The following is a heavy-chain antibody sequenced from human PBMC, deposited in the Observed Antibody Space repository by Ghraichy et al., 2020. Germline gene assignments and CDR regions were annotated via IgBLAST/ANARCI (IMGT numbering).Heavy chain of an antibody. CDR2: INSDGSST. CDR1: GFTFSSYW. V-gene: IGHV3-74*01. CDR3: ARDTRYYYDSSGDGYYYYYGMDV. Sequence: GGSLRLSCAASGFTFSSYWMHWVRQAPGKGLVWVSRINSDGSSTSYADSVKGRFTISRDNAKNTLYLQMNSLRAEDTAVYYCARDTRYYYDSSGDGYYYYYGMDVWGQGTTVTVSS. D-gene: IGHD3-22*01. J-gene: IGHJ6*02.